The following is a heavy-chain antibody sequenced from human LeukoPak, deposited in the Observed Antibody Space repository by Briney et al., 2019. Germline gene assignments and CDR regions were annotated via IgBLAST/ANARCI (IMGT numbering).Heavy chain of an antibody. Sequence: ASVKVSCKASGCTFTSYSMNWVRQAPGQGLEWMGWINTNTGNPTYARGFTGRFVFSLDTSVSTAYLQISSLKAEDTAVYYCARDVFSGSKPFDPWGQGTLVTVSS. CDR3: ARDVFSGSKPFDP. J-gene: IGHJ5*02. CDR2: INTNTGNP. D-gene: IGHD3-9*01. V-gene: IGHV7-4-1*02. CDR1: GCTFTSYS.